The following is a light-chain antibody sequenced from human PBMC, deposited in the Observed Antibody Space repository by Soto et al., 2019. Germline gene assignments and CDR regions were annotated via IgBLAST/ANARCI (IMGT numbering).Light chain of an antibody. Sequence: QAVVTQPASVSGSPGQSITISCTGTSSDVGGYNYVSWYQQNPGKAPKLMIYDVSNRPSGVSNRFSGSKSGNTASLTISGLQAEDEADYYCSSFTSSTTYVFGTGTKVTV. CDR3: SSFTSSTTYV. CDR2: DVS. V-gene: IGLV2-14*03. J-gene: IGLJ1*01. CDR1: SSDVGGYNY.